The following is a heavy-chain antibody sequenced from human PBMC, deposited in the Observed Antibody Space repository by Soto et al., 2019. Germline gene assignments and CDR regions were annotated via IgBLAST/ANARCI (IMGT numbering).Heavy chain of an antibody. Sequence: QVQLVQSGAEEKKPGASVKVSCKASGYTFTSYAMHWVRQAPGQRLEWMGWINAGNGNTKYSQKFQGRVTITRDTSASTAYMELSSMRSEDTAVYYCAREGPMGRGVPSYGMDVWGQGTTVTVSS. J-gene: IGHJ6*02. CDR3: AREGPMGRGVPSYGMDV. V-gene: IGHV1-3*05. D-gene: IGHD3-10*01. CDR2: INAGNGNT. CDR1: GYTFTSYA.